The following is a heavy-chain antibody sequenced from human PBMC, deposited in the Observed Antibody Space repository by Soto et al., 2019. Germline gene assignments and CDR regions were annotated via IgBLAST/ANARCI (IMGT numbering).Heavy chain of an antibody. J-gene: IGHJ3*02. CDR2: IGSNSHYI. D-gene: IGHD1-1*01. CDR1: GFTLSSHS. Sequence: VQLVESGGGLVKPGGSLRVSCAASGFTLSSHSMNWVRQAPGKGLEWVSFIGSNSHYIYYADSVKGRFTISRDNAKNSVYLQMNSLRAEDTAVYYCARDRTTGTTYAWDAFDTWGQGTMVTVSS. CDR3: ARDRTTGTTYAWDAFDT. V-gene: IGHV3-21*06.